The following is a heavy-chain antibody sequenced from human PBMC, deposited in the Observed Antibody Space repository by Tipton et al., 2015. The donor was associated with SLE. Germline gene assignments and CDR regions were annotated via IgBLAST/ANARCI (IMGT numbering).Heavy chain of an antibody. V-gene: IGHV4-39*02. CDR1: GGYISSSSYY. D-gene: IGHD1-1*01. CDR3: ARSWNDAPPDLGY. CDR2: IYYSGST. J-gene: IGHJ4*02. Sequence: TLSLTCTVSGGYISSSSYYWGWIRQPPGKGLEWIGSIYYSGSTYYNPSLKSRVTISIDTSTNHFSLKLRSVTAADTAVYYCARSWNDAPPDLGYWGQGTLVTVSS.